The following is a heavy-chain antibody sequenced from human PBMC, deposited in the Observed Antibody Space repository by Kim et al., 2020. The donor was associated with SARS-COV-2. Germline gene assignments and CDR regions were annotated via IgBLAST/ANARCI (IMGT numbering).Heavy chain of an antibody. V-gene: IGHV4-34*01. CDR2: INHSGST. Sequence: SETLSLTCAVYGGSFSGYYWSWIRQPPGKGLEWIGEINHSGSTNYNPSLKSRVTISVDTSKNQFSLKLSSVTAADTAVYYCAREGGGRYCSSTSCRTKEFDYWGQGTLVTVSS. CDR3: AREGGGRYCSSTSCRTKEFDY. J-gene: IGHJ4*02. D-gene: IGHD2-2*01. CDR1: GGSFSGYY.